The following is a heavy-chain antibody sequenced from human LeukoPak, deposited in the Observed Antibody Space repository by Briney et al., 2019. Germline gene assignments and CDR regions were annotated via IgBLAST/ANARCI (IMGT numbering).Heavy chain of an antibody. CDR3: ATEKILRYFDWLPIDYFDY. CDR1: GYTFTSYY. CDR2: INPNSGGT. D-gene: IGHD3-9*01. V-gene: IGHV1-2*02. J-gene: IGHJ4*02. Sequence: ASVKVSCKASGYTFTSYYMHWVRQAPGQGLEWMGWINPNSGGTNYAQKFQGRVTMTRDTSISTAYMELSRLRSDDTAVYYCATEKILRYFDWLPIDYFDYWGQGTLVTVSS.